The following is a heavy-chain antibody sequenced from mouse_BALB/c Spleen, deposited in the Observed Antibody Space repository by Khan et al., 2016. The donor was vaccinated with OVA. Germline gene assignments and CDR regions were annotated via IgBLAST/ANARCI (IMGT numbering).Heavy chain of an antibody. CDR3: TRHGYVAWFTY. D-gene: IGHD2-2*01. V-gene: IGHV1S135*01. CDR2: IDPFSGGT. Sequence: EVQLQQSGPELMKPGASVKISCKASGYSFTSYYIHWLMQSHGKSLEWIGYIDPFSGGTPYNQQFKGKATLTVDKSSSTAYIPLSNLTSEDSAVYYCTRHGYVAWFTYWGQGTLVTVSA. J-gene: IGHJ3*01. CDR1: GYSFTSYY.